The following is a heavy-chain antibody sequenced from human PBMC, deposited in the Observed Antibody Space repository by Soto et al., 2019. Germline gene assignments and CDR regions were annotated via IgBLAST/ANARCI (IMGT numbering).Heavy chain of an antibody. CDR3: AGSLNADSYYDGMDV. J-gene: IGHJ6*02. V-gene: IGHV5-51*01. CDR1: GNSFTSYW. Sequence: GESLKISCKGSGNSFTSYWIGWVRQRPGKGLEWMGIIYPGDSDTRYSPSFQCQVNISAEKSISTAYLQWSSLKASDTAMDYCAGSLNADSYYDGMDVWGQGTTVTVSS. CDR2: IYPGDSDT.